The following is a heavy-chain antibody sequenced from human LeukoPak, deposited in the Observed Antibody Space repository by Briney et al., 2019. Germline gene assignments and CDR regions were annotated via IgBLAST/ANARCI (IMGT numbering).Heavy chain of an antibody. Sequence: RASVKVSCKASGYTFTSYGISWVRQAPGQGLEWMGWISAYNGNTNYAQKLQGRVTMTTDTSTSTAYMELRSLRSDDTAVYYCARDYYDSSGYPTLPLAFDIWGQGTMVTVSS. CDR1: GYTFTSYG. J-gene: IGHJ3*02. CDR2: ISAYNGNT. D-gene: IGHD3-22*01. CDR3: ARDYYDSSGYPTLPLAFDI. V-gene: IGHV1-18*01.